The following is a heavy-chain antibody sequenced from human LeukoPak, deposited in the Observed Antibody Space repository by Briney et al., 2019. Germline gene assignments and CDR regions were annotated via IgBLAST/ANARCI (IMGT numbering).Heavy chain of an antibody. Sequence: SETLSLTCTVSGGSISSHYWSWIRQPAGKGLEWIGRIYTSGSTNYNPSLKSRVTMSVDTSKNQFSLKLSSVTAADTAVYYRARDKGSYYDFWSDPFSYYYYMDVWGKGTTVTVSS. V-gene: IGHV4-4*07. D-gene: IGHD3-3*01. CDR3: ARDKGSYYDFWSDPFSYYYYMDV. CDR1: GGSISSHY. CDR2: IYTSGST. J-gene: IGHJ6*03.